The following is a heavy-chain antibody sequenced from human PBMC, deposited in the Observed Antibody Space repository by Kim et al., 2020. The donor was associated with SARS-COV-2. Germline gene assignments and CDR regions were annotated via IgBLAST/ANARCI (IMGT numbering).Heavy chain of an antibody. D-gene: IGHD3-3*01. J-gene: IGHJ4*02. CDR2: MKEDGSNI. Sequence: GGSLRLSCEASGFTFSSQSMSWVRRGSGKGLEWVASMKEDGSNIYYVDSVKGRFTISRDNGKNSLYLQMNTLRPEDTAVYYCAKGAATRHDYWGQGALVIVSS. CDR3: AKGAATRHDY. CDR1: GFTFSSQS. V-gene: IGHV3-7*03.